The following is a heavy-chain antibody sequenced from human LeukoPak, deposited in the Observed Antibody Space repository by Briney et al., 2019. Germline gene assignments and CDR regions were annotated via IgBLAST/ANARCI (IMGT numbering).Heavy chain of an antibody. CDR1: GFTFNNYW. V-gene: IGHV3-7*03. CDR3: IRGNAFDI. Sequence: GGSLRLSCAASGFTFNNYWMSWVRQAPGKGLEWVANIKQDGSEKYYVDSVKGRFTISRDNAKNSLYLQMNSLRAEDTAVYYCIRGNAFDIWGQGTMVTVSS. D-gene: IGHD3-16*01. J-gene: IGHJ3*02. CDR2: IKQDGSEK.